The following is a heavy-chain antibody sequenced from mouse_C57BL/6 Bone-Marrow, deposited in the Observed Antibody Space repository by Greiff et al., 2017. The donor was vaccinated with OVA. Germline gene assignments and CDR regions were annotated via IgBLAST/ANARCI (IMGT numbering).Heavy chain of an antibody. CDR2: IHPNSGST. CDR3: ARGPPYDSTWYFDV. V-gene: IGHV1-64*01. CDR1: GYTFTSYW. Sequence: QVQLQQPGAELVKPGASVKLSCKASGYTFTSYWMHWVKQRPGQGLEWIGMIHPNSGSTNYNEKFKSKATLTVDKSSSTAYMQLSSLTSEDSAVYYCARGPPYDSTWYFDVWGTGTTVTVSS. J-gene: IGHJ1*03. D-gene: IGHD2-4*01.